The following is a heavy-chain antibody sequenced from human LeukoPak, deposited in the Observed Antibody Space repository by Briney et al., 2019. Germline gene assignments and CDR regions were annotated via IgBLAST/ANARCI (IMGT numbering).Heavy chain of an antibody. CDR1: GGTFISYA. Sequence: SVKVSCKASGGTFISYAISWVRQAPGQGLEWMGGIIPIFGTANYAQKFQGRVTITADESTSTAYMELSSLRSEDTAVYYCAGDYDSSGYYSLLGYWGQGTLVTVSS. V-gene: IGHV1-69*01. D-gene: IGHD3-22*01. J-gene: IGHJ4*02. CDR2: IIPIFGTA. CDR3: AGDYDSSGYYSLLGY.